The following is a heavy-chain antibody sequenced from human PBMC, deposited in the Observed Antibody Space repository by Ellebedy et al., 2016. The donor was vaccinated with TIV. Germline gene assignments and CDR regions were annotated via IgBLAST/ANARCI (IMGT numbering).Heavy chain of an antibody. CDR2: ISGSGGST. V-gene: IGHV3-23*01. D-gene: IGHD3-9*01. J-gene: IGHJ5*02. CDR1: GFTFSSYA. CDR3: TTGRVLTGYFHL. Sequence: GESLKISCAASGFTFSSYAISWVRQAPGKGLEWVSAISGSGGSTYYADSVKGRFTISRDNSKNTLYLQMNSLKTEDTAVYYCTTGRVLTGYFHLWGQGTLITVSS.